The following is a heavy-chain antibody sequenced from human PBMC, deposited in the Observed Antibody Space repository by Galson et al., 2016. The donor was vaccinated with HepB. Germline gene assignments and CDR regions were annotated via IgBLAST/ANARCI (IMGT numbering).Heavy chain of an antibody. J-gene: IGHJ4*02. CDR2: ISTNGRT. V-gene: IGHV4-61*02. CDR1: GGAIRSGGYY. D-gene: IGHD5-18*01. Sequence: TLSLTCTVSGGAIRSGGYYWNWIRQPAGKGLEWIGRISTNGRTDYRTSLKSRATISVDMSRSQFSLNLTSVTVADTAVYYCARDGGYSFGSFDNWGQGTLVSVSS. CDR3: ARDGGYSFGSFDN.